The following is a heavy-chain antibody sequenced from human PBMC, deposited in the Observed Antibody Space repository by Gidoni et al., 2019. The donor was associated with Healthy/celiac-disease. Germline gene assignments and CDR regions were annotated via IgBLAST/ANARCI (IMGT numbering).Heavy chain of an antibody. J-gene: IGHJ4*02. CDR2: INWNGGST. CDR3: ARGPGIAAAGTHFDY. Sequence: EVQLVESGGGVVRPGGSLRLSCAASGFTFDAYGMSWVRQAPGKGLEWVSGINWNGGSTGYADSVKGRFTISRDNAKNSLYLQMNSLRAEDTALYYCARGPGIAAAGTHFDYWGQGTLVTVSS. D-gene: IGHD6-13*01. CDR1: GFTFDAYG. V-gene: IGHV3-20*04.